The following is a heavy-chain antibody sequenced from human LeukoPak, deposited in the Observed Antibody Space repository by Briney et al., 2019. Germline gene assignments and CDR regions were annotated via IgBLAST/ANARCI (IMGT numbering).Heavy chain of an antibody. CDR1: GFTVSSNY. J-gene: IGHJ4*02. V-gene: IGHV3-53*01. CDR2: IYSGGST. Sequence: PGGSLRLSCAASGFTVSSNYMSWVRQAPGKGLEWVSVIYSGGSTYYADSVKGRFTISRDNSKNTLYLQMNSLRAEDTAVYYCARGGSRGPPAYYFDYWGQGTLVTVSS. CDR3: ARGGSRGPPAYYFDY. D-gene: IGHD3-10*01.